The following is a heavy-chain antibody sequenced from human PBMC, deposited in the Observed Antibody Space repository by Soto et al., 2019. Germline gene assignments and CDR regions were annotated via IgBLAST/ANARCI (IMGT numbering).Heavy chain of an antibody. J-gene: IGHJ4*02. CDR2: ISAYNGNT. V-gene: IGHV1-18*01. CDR1: GYTFTSYG. CDR3: ARDSVNTYSSGWMIPLWKSRPIDS. Sequence: GASVKVSCKASGYTFTSYGISWVRQAPGQGLEWMGWISAYNGNTNYAQKLQGRVTMTTDTSTSTAYMELRSLRSDDTAVYYCARDSVNTYSSGWMIPLWKSRPIDSWGQGTLVTVSS. D-gene: IGHD6-19*01.